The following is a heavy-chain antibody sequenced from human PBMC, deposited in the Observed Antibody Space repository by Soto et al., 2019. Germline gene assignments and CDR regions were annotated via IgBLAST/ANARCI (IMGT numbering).Heavy chain of an antibody. D-gene: IGHD3-3*01. V-gene: IGHV1-24*01. CDR3: AAHRSGRFLAWLTEGSLGY. CDR2: FDPEDGET. CDR1: GYTLTDLS. J-gene: IGHJ4*02. Sequence: ASVKVSCKVSGYTLTDLSMQWVRQAPGKGLEWMGGFDPEDGETIYAQKFQGRVTMTEDTATDTAYMGLSSLRYEDTAVYYCAAHRSGRFLAWLTEGSLGYWGQGTLVTVSS.